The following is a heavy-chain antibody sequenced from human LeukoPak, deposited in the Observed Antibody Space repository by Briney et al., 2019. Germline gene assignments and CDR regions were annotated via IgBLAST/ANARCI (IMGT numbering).Heavy chain of an antibody. CDR1: GFTFSSYS. Sequence: PWESLRLSCAASGFTFSSYSMNWVRQAPGKGLEWVSSISSSSSYIYYADPVKGRFTISRDNAKNSLYLQMNSLRAEDTAVYYCARAPLTNEDYWGQGTLVTVSS. V-gene: IGHV3-21*01. D-gene: IGHD2-8*01. J-gene: IGHJ4*02. CDR3: ARAPLTNEDY. CDR2: ISSSSSYI.